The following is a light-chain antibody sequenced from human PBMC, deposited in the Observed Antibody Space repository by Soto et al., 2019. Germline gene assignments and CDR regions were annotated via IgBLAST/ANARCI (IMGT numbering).Light chain of an antibody. Sequence: QSVLTQPASVSGSPGQSITISCTGTSSDVGSYNLVSWYQQHPGKAPKLIIYAGSKRPSGVSNRFSGSQSGNTASLTISGLQAADEADYYCCSYADSSTYVFGTGTKVT. CDR2: AGS. V-gene: IGLV2-23*01. CDR1: SSDVGSYNL. CDR3: CSYADSSTYV. J-gene: IGLJ1*01.